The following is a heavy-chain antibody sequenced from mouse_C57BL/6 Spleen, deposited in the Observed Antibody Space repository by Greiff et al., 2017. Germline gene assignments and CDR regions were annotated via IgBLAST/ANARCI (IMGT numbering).Heavy chain of an antibody. D-gene: IGHD1-1*01. V-gene: IGHV1-22*01. CDR2: INPNNGGT. Sequence: EVKLQESGPELVKPGASVKMSCKASGYTFTDYNMHWVKPSHGKSLEWIGYINPNNGGTSYNQKFKGKATLTVNKSSSTAYMELRSLTSEDSAVYYCARFYYGSDFDYWGQGTTLTVSS. J-gene: IGHJ2*01. CDR3: ARFYYGSDFDY. CDR1: GYTFTDYN.